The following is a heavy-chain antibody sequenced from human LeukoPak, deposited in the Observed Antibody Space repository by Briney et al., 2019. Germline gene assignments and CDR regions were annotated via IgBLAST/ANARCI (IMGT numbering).Heavy chain of an antibody. CDR2: ISSSSSYI. V-gene: IGHV3-21*01. CDR1: GFTFSSYS. Sequence: PGGSLRLSCAASGFTFSSYSMNWVRQAPGKGLEWVSSISSSSSYIYYADSVKGRFTISRDNAKNSLYLQMNGLRAEDTAVYYCAPNLVTGTPPWGQGTLVTVSS. J-gene: IGHJ4*02. CDR3: APNLVTGTPP. D-gene: IGHD1-7*01.